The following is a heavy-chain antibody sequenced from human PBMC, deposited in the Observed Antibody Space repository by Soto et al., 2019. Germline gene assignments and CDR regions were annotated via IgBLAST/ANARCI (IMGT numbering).Heavy chain of an antibody. CDR1: GYSFSTYY. CDR3: ARGQTVGRTVGAFDI. CDR2: IYPGDSDT. V-gene: IGHV5-51*01. J-gene: IGHJ3*02. Sequence: EVQLVQSGAEVKKPGESLKISCKGSGYSFSTYYIGWVRQMPGKGLECMGIIYPGDSDTRYSPSFQGQVLISFDKAISTAYLHWGSLESSDTAVYYCARGQTVGRTVGAFDIWGQGTVVTVPS. D-gene: IGHD1-26*01.